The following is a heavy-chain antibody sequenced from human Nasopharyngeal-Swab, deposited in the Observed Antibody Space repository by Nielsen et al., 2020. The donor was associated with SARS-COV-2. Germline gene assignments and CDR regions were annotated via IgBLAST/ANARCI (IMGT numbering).Heavy chain of an antibody. CDR3: ARDRAWDSSGWDYYYGMDV. CDR2: IYYSGST. Sequence: RQALGKGQEWFGYIYYSGSTNYNPSLKSRVTISVDTSKNQFSLKLSSVTAADTAVYYCARDRAWDSSGWDYYYGMDVWGQGTTITVSS. V-gene: IGHV4-59*01. D-gene: IGHD6-19*01. J-gene: IGHJ6*02.